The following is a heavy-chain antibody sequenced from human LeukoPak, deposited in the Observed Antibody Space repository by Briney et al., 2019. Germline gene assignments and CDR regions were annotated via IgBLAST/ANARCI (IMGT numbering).Heavy chain of an antibody. D-gene: IGHD2-15*01. CDR1: GGSISGHY. CDR3: ARGVGARALYYYYYMDV. V-gene: IGHV4-4*07. CDR2: IYSSGNT. Sequence: SETLSLTCSGSGGSISGHYWSWIRQPAGKGLESIERIYSSGNTNYNPSLKSRVTMSVDTSKNQISLKLSSVTAADTAVYYCARGVGARALYYYYYMDVWGKGTTVTVSS. J-gene: IGHJ6*03.